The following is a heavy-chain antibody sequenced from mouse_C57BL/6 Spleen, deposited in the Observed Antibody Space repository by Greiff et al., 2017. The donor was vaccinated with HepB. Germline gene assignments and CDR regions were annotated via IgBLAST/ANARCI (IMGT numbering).Heavy chain of an antibody. D-gene: IGHD2-3*01. V-gene: IGHV1-15*01. J-gene: IGHJ3*01. CDR3: TIGNGYYEFAY. CDR1: GYTFTDYE. Sequence: VKLQQSGAELVRPGASVTLSCKASGYTFTDYEMHWVKQTPVHGLEWIGAIDPETGGTAYNQKFKGKAILTADKSSSTAYMELSSLTSEDSAVYYCTIGNGYYEFAYWGQGTLVTVSA. CDR2: IDPETGGT.